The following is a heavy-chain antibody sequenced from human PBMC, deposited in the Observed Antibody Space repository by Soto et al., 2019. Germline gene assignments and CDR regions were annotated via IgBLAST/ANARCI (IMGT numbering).Heavy chain of an antibody. Sequence: QVQLVQSGAEVRKPGSSVKVSCKASGGTFSSYRFNWVRQAPGQGLEWMGGIVPIYRTANYPVDFQGRVTINADDSTSTVYLEVRSLRSQDTAVYYCGRGSGATVSRSWGQGTLVTVSS. CDR2: IVPIYRTA. J-gene: IGHJ4*02. V-gene: IGHV1-69*01. CDR3: GRGSGATVSRS. CDR1: GGTFSSYR. D-gene: IGHD6-13*01.